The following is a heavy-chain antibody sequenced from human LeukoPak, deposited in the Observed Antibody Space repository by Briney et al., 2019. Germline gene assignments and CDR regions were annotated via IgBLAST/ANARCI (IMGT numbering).Heavy chain of an antibody. CDR3: ASQIFYYYDSSGYYPPFSY. Sequence: SETLSLTCTVSGGSISSGSYYWSWMRQPGGKGLEWIGRIYTSGRTNYNPSLKSRVTISVDTSKNQFSLKLSSVTAADPAVYYCASQIFYYYDSSGYYPPFSYWGQGTLVTVSS. D-gene: IGHD3-22*01. V-gene: IGHV4-61*02. J-gene: IGHJ4*02. CDR1: GGSISSGSYY. CDR2: IYTSGRT.